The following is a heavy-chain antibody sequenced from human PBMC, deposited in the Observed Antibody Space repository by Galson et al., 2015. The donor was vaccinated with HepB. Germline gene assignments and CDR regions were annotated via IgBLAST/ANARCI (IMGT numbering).Heavy chain of an antibody. V-gene: IGHV3-23*01. D-gene: IGHD4/OR15-4a*01. CDR3: ARDRQVTMVSKIFDY. CDR2: ISGSGGST. Sequence: SLRLSCATSGFTFSSYGMYWVRQAPGKGLEWVSGISGSGGSTYYVDSVKGRFTISRDNSKNTLYLQMNSLRAEDTAVYYCARDRQVTMVSKIFDYWGQGTLVTVSS. CDR1: GFTFSSYG. J-gene: IGHJ4*02.